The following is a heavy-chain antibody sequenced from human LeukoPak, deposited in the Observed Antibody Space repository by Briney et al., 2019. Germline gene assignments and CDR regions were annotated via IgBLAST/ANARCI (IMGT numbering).Heavy chain of an antibody. CDR3: ARGRWGYCSSTSCYRWFDP. J-gene: IGHJ5*02. CDR2: INHSGST. D-gene: IGHD2-2*01. CDR1: GGSFSGYY. Sequence: PSETLSLTCAVYGGSFSGYYWSWIRQPPGKGLEWIREINHSGSTNYNPSLKSRVTISVDTSKNQFSLKLSSVTAADTAVYYCARGRWGYCSSTSCYRWFDPWGQGTLVTVSS. V-gene: IGHV4-34*01.